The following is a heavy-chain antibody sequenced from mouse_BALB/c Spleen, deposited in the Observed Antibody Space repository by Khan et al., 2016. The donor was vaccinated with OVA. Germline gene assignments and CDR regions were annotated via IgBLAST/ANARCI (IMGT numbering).Heavy chain of an antibody. CDR2: INPTSGYT. V-gene: IGHV1-7*01. CDR1: GYTFTTYW. D-gene: IGHD2-14*01. Sequence: QVQLKQSGAELAKPGASVKMSCKASGYTFTTYWMHWVKQSPGKGLEWIGYINPTSGYTDYNEKFKGRATLSADKSSSTAYMQLSSLTSEDSAVYYCTRDRIDYWGQGTTLTVSS. CDR3: TRDRIDY. J-gene: IGHJ2*01.